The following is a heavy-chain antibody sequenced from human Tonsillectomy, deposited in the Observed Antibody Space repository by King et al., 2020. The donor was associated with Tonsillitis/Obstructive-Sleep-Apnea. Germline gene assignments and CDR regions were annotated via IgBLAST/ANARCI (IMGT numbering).Heavy chain of an antibody. CDR3: ARTPSSGYRFDY. CDR1: GGSISSGGYS. J-gene: IGHJ4*02. Sequence: QLQESGSGLVKPSQTLSLTCAVSGGSISSGGYSWSWIRQPPGKGLEWIGYIYHSGSTYYNPSLKSRVTISVDRSKNQFSLKLSSVTAADTAVYYCARTPSSGYRFDYWGQGTLVTVSS. CDR2: IYHSGST. V-gene: IGHV4-30-2*01. D-gene: IGHD3-22*01.